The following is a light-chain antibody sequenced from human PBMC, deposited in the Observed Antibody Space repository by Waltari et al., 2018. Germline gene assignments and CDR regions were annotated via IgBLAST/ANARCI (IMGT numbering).Light chain of an antibody. Sequence: SYELTQTPSVSVSPGQTARITCSGDALPNKYAYWYQQKPGQAPVGVIYKDTQRPSGIPGRFSGSTSGTTVTLTISGVQAEDEADYYCQSADTSGNYVFGPGTKVTVV. V-gene: IGLV3-25*03. CDR2: KDT. CDR1: ALPNKY. CDR3: QSADTSGNYV. J-gene: IGLJ1*01.